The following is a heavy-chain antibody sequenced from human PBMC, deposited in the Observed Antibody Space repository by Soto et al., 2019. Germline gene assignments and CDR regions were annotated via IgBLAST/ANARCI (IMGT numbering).Heavy chain of an antibody. J-gene: IGHJ5*02. CDR2: IYYSGST. V-gene: IGHV4-59*01. CDR3: ARGGKFGYSSSWSQGNWFDP. D-gene: IGHD6-13*01. CDR1: GGSISSYN. Sequence: QVQLQESGPGLVKPSETLSLTCTVSGGSISSYNWSWIRQPPGKGLERIGYIYYSGSTNYNPSLKSRVTISVDTSKNQFSLKLSSVTAADTAVYYCARGGKFGYSSSWSQGNWFDPWGQGTLVTVSS.